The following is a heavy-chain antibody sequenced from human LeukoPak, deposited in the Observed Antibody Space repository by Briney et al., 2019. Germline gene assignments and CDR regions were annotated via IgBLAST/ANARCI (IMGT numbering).Heavy chain of an antibody. CDR2: IYHSGST. J-gene: IGHJ4*02. CDR3: AREVGYSYDYYFDY. V-gene: IGHV4-30-2*01. CDR1: GGSISSGGYS. D-gene: IGHD5-18*01. Sequence: SETLSPTCAVSGGSISSGGYSWSWIRQPPGKGLEWIGYIYHSGSTYYNPSLKSRVTISVDRSTNQFSLKLSSVTAADTAVYYCAREVGYSYDYYFDYWGQGTLVTVSS.